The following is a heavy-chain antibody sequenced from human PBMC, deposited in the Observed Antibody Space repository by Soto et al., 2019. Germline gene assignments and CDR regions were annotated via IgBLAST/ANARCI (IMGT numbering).Heavy chain of an antibody. Sequence: PGGSLRLSCAASGFTFSNYPMNWVRQAPGKGLEWVSGTTSGGNTYYADSVKGRFTISRDNSKNTLYLQVNSLRAEDTALYYCAKKTDSSGWDYWGQGTLVTVSS. J-gene: IGHJ4*02. CDR2: TTSGGNT. CDR3: AKKTDSSGWDY. D-gene: IGHD6-19*01. V-gene: IGHV3-23*01. CDR1: GFTFSNYP.